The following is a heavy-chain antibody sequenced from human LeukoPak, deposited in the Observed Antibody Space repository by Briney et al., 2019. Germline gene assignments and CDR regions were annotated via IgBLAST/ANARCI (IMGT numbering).Heavy chain of an antibody. V-gene: IGHV3-74*01. D-gene: IGHD6-19*01. Sequence: GGSLRLSCVASGFAPSKDWMHWVRQVPGEGLEWVSRISTDGRTTGYADSVKGRFTISRDNAKNTLFLEMNNLKVEDTAVYYCASFGQQWLESCWGLGTLVTVSS. CDR3: ASFGQQWLESC. CDR1: GFAPSKDW. J-gene: IGHJ4*02. CDR2: ISTDGRTT.